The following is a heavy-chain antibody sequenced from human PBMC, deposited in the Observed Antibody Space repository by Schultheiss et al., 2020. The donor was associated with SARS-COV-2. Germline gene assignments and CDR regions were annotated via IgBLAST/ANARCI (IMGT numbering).Heavy chain of an antibody. CDR3: ARETSSSWHWNYYYGMDV. J-gene: IGHJ6*02. Sequence: SVKVSCKASGGTFSSYAISWVRQAPGQGLEWMGGIIPIFGTANYAQKFQGRVTMTTDTSTSTAYMELRSLRSDDTAVYYCARETSSSWHWNYYYGMDVWGQGTTVTVSS. D-gene: IGHD6-13*01. CDR1: GGTFSSYA. V-gene: IGHV1-69*05. CDR2: IIPIFGTA.